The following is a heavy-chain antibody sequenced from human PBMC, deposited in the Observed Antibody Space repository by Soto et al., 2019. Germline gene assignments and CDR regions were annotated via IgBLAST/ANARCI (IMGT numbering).Heavy chain of an antibody. J-gene: IGHJ6*02. Sequence: APVKASCKASGYSFTRYGIAWARQAPGQGLEWMGWINTYNGNTNYAQNLQGRVTLTTDTSTSTAYMELTSLRSNDTAIYYCAMVDVYVTPSPQDVWGQGTTVTVPS. CDR3: AMVDVYVTPSPQDV. D-gene: IGHD3-16*01. CDR1: GYSFTRYG. CDR2: INTYNGNT. V-gene: IGHV1-18*01.